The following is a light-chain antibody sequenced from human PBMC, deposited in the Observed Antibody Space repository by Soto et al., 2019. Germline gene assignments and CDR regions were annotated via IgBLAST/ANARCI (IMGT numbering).Light chain of an antibody. V-gene: IGKV1-5*01. J-gene: IGKJ1*01. CDR2: DAS. CDR3: QQNNSLWT. CDR1: QSISSW. Sequence: DIQMTQSPSTLSASVGDRVTITCRASQSISSWLAWYQQKPGKAPKLLIYDASSLESGVPSRFSGSGSGTEFTLTISSLQPDDFATYYCQQNNSLWTFGQGTKVEIK.